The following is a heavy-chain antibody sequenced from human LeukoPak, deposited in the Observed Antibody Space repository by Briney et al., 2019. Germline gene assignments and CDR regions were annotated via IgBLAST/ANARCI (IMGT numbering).Heavy chain of an antibody. D-gene: IGHD3-16*02. CDR1: GGSFSGYY. V-gene: IGHV4-34*01. J-gene: IGHJ4*02. CDR2: INHSGST. Sequence: PSETLSLTCAVYGGSFSGYYWSWIRQPPGKGLEWIGEINHSGSTNYNPSLKSRVTISVDTSKNQFSLKLSSATAADTAVYYCAREGLHLGELSLAFDYWGQGTLVTVSS. CDR3: AREGLHLGELSLAFDY.